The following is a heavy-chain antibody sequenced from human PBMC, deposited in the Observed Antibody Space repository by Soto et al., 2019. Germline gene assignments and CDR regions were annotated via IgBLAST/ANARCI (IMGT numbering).Heavy chain of an antibody. CDR1: GFIVSDYA. CDR3: ANDDLIVRGTSRLTVTGSVGEY. V-gene: IGHV3-30*18. J-gene: IGHJ4*02. Sequence: QVQLVESGGGVVQPGRSLRLSCAASGFIVSDYAMHWVRQAPGKGLEWVAVITSDGPKTYYADSVKGRFTISRDNSKNMVYLEMDGLRPDDAGFYYCANDDLIVRGTSRLTVTGSVGEYWGRGTLVTV. D-gene: IGHD6-19*01. CDR2: ITSDGPKT.